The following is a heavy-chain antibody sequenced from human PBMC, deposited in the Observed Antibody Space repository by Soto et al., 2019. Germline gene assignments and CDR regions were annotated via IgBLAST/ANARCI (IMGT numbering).Heavy chain of an antibody. V-gene: IGHV3-30-3*01. CDR3: ARERGYSETDY. CDR2: TSTDDGIK. CDR1: GFTFSAFD. Sequence: GGSLRLSCGASGFTFSAFDLHWVRQAPGKGLEWVAVTSTDDGIKIYADSVKGRFTISRDNSKSTLYLQMNSLRPEDTAVYYCARERGYSETDYWGQGTLVTVSS. J-gene: IGHJ4*02. D-gene: IGHD5-18*01.